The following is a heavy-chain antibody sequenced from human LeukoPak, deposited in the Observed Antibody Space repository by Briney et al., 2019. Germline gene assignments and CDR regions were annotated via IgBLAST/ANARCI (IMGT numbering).Heavy chain of an antibody. CDR2: INPNSGGT. CDR3: AKDRPWHYYGSGSYPYFDY. CDR1: GYTFTGYY. D-gene: IGHD3-10*01. J-gene: IGHJ4*02. Sequence: GASVKVSCKASGYTFTGYYMHWVRQAPGQGLEWMGWINPNSGGTNYAQKFQGRVTMTRDTSISTAYMELSSLRAEDTAVYYCAKDRPWHYYGSGSYPYFDYWGQGTLVTVSS. V-gene: IGHV1-2*02.